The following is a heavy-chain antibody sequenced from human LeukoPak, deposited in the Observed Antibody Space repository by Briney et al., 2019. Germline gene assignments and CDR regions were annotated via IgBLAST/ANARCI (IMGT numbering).Heavy chain of an antibody. Sequence: GGSLRVSYAASGFTFSSNGMHWVRQAPGKGLEWVAVISYDGSNKYYADSVKGRFTISRDNSKNTLYLQMNSLRAEDTAVYYCAKTGIVGATGVFYAMDVWGQGTTVTVSS. V-gene: IGHV3-30*18. J-gene: IGHJ6*02. CDR1: GFTFSSNG. CDR2: ISYDGSNK. D-gene: IGHD1-26*01. CDR3: AKTGIVGATGVFYAMDV.